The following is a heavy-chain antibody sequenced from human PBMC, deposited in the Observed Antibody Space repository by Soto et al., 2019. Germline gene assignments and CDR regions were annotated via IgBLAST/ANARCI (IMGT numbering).Heavy chain of an antibody. CDR3: ARESGTHSSSWYNAWFDP. CDR2: IYYSGST. V-gene: IGHV4-59*12. CDR1: GCSISSYY. J-gene: IGHJ5*02. D-gene: IGHD6-13*01. Sequence: SETLSLTCTVSGCSISSYYWSWIRQPPGKGLEWIGYIYYSGSTNYNPSLKSRVTISVDTSKNQFSLKLSSVTAADTAVYYCARESGTHSSSWYNAWFDPWGQGTLVTVSS.